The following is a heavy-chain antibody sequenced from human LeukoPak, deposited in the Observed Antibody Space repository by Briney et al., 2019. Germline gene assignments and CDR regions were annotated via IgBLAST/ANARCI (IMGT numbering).Heavy chain of an antibody. V-gene: IGHV4-38-2*02. CDR2: IYHSGST. J-gene: IGHJ5*02. Sequence: SETLSLTCAVSGYSLSSGFCWAWIRQPPGKGLEWNASIYHSGSTYYNPSLKSRVTISVDTSKNHFSLKLSSVTAADTAVYYCARDRAPRVAWVGKNNWFDPWGQGTLVTVSS. CDR1: GYSLSSGFC. D-gene: IGHD1-26*01. CDR3: ARDRAPRVAWVGKNNWFDP.